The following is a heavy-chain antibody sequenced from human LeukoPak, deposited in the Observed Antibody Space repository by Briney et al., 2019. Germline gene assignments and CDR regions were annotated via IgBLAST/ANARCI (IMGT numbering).Heavy chain of an antibody. CDR1: GFTFSSYG. D-gene: IGHD4-23*01. Sequence: PGGSLRLSCAASGFTFSSYGMHWVRQAPGKGLEWVAVIWYDGSNKYYADSVKGRFTISRDNSKNTLYLQMNSLRAEDTAVYYCAREIATSGGNSRALDYRGQGTLATVSS. J-gene: IGHJ4*02. CDR2: IWYDGSNK. V-gene: IGHV3-33*01. CDR3: AREIATSGGNSRALDY.